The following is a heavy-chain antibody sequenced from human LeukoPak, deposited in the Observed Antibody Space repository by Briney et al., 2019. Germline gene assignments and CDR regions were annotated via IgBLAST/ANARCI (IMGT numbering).Heavy chain of an antibody. CDR2: IIPIFGTA. J-gene: IGHJ3*02. Sequence: ASVKVSCKASGGTFSSYAISWVRQAPGQGLEWMGGIIPIFGTANYAQKFQGRVTITTDESTSTAYMELSSLRSEDTAVYYCARSFRELRAFDIWGQGTMVTVLS. V-gene: IGHV1-69*05. CDR3: ARSFRELRAFDI. CDR1: GGTFSSYA. D-gene: IGHD1-26*01.